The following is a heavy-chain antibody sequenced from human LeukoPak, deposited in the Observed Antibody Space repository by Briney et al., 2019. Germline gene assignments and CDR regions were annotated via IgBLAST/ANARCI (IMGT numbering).Heavy chain of an antibody. J-gene: IGHJ4*02. CDR2: IKEDESEK. D-gene: IGHD6-13*01. V-gene: IGHV3-7*01. CDR1: GFSLSSYW. CDR3: ARDLGYSSFDY. Sequence: GGSLRLSCAASGFSLSSYWMSWVRQAPGKGLEWVANIKEDESEKNYVDSVKGRISISRDNAKNSLYLQMNSLRAEDTAVYYCARDLGYSSFDYWGQGTLVTVSS.